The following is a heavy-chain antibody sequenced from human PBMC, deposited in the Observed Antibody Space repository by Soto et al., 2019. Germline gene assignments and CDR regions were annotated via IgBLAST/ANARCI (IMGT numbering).Heavy chain of an antibody. J-gene: IGHJ5*02. Sequence: GGSLRLSCAASGFTFDDYAMHWVRQAPGKGLEWVPCISWNSGSIGYEDSVKGRSTIYRDNSKKSLYLQMNSLRAEDTALYYCAKGSGGYGENWFYXWGQGTLVTVSX. V-gene: IGHV3-9*01. D-gene: IGHD5-12*01. CDR3: AKGSGGYGENWFYX. CDR1: GFTFDDYA. CDR2: ISWNSGSI.